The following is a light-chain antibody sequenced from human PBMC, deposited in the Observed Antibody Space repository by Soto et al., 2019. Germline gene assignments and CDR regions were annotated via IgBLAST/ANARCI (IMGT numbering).Light chain of an antibody. V-gene: IGKV1-39*01. CDR2: SAS. Sequence: DIPMTQSPSSLSASVGDRVTITCRASQDINIYLNWYHQRPGKAPKLLIYSASSLQSGVPSRFSGSGTGTDFTLTISSLQPEDFATYYCQQSYSTPYTFGQGTKLEIK. CDR1: QDINIY. J-gene: IGKJ2*01. CDR3: QQSYSTPYT.